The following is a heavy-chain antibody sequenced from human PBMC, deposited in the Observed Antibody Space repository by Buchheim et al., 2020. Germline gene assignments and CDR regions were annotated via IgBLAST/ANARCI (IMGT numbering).Heavy chain of an antibody. CDR2: ISSNGSNI. V-gene: IGHV3-48*03. CDR1: GFTFSSYE. D-gene: IGHD3-10*01. CDR3: AREGSLITMVRGVIRNYFDY. J-gene: IGHJ4*02. Sequence: EVQLVESGGGVVQPGGSLRLSCAASGFTFSSYEMHWVRQAPGKGLEWVSYISSNGSNIYYADSVKGRFTISRDNSKNTLYLQMNSMRAEDTAVYYCAREGSLITMVRGVIRNYFDYWGQGTL.